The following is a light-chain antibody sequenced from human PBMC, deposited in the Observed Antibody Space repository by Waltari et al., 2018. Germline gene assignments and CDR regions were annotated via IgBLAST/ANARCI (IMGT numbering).Light chain of an antibody. J-gene: IGLJ3*02. CDR2: EDN. CDR3: YSSDDNGRQWE. V-gene: IGLV3-10*01. CDR1: ALPKNY. Sequence: SYGLTQPPSVSGSPGQTARITCSGDALPKNYVYWYQQKSRQAAVLVIYEDNKRPSEISDRFSGTISGTTSSLTISGAQVDDEAEYFCYSSDDNGRQWEFGGGTKLTVL.